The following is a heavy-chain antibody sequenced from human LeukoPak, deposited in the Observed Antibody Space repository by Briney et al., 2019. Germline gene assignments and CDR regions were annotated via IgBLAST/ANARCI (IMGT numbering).Heavy chain of an antibody. D-gene: IGHD3-22*01. CDR1: GFTFSSYA. CDR3: ARDGTYYDSSGYYSPYGMDV. CDR2: ISYDGSNK. V-gene: IGHV3-30-3*01. J-gene: IGHJ6*02. Sequence: PGRSLRLSCAASGFTFSSYAMHWVRQAPGKGLEWVAVISYDGSNKYYADSVKGRFTISRDNSKNTLYLQMNSLRAEDTAVYYCARDGTYYDSSGYYSPYGMDVWGQGTTVSVSS.